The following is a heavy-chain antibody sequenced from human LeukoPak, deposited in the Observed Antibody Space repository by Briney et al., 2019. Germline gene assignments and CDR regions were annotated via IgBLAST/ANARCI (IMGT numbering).Heavy chain of an antibody. CDR3: AKDDTYSGYAAGGAFDI. CDR2: IRYDGSNK. CDR1: GFTFSSYG. Sequence: GGSLRLSCAASGFTFSSYGVHWVRQAPGKGLEWVAFIRYDGSNKYYADSVKGRFTISRDNSKNTLYLQMNSLRAEDTAVYYCAKDDTYSGYAAGGAFDIWGQGTMVTVSS. V-gene: IGHV3-30*02. D-gene: IGHD5-12*01. J-gene: IGHJ3*02.